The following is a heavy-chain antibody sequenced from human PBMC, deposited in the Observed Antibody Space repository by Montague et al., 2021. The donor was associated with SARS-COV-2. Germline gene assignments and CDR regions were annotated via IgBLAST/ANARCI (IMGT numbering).Heavy chain of an antibody. J-gene: IGHJ3*02. CDR3: ARTYYDILTGYYNRGAFDI. V-gene: IGHV4-59*08. D-gene: IGHD3-9*01. Sequence: SETLSLTCTVSGGSISSYYCSWIRQPPGKGLEWIGYIYYSGRTNXNPSLKSRVTISVDTSKNQFSLKLSSVTAADTAVYYCARTYYDILTGYYNRGAFDIWGQGTMVTVSS. CDR2: IYYSGRT. CDR1: GGSISSYY.